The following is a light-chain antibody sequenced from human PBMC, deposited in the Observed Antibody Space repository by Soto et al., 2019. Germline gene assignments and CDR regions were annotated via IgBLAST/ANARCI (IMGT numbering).Light chain of an antibody. V-gene: IGKV1-27*01. CDR2: SAS. J-gene: IGKJ5*01. Sequence: DILMTQSPSSLSASVGDRVTFTCRTSQGISNYLAWYQQKPGKVPKLLIYSASTLQSGVPSRFSGSGSGTDFTLTISSLQPEDVATYYCQKYNSAAFAFGQGTRLEIK. CDR3: QKYNSAAFA. CDR1: QGISNY.